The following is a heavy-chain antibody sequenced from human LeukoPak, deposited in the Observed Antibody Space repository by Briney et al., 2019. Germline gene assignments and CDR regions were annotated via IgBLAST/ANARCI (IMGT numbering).Heavy chain of an antibody. CDR2: INPNSGGA. CDR3: ARGGDQKDGYNDYYYGMDV. V-gene: IGHV1-2*02. D-gene: IGHD5-24*01. J-gene: IGHJ6*02. Sequence: ASVTVSRTASGYTFTGYYMHWVRPAPGQGLEWVGWINPNSGGANYAQKFQGRVTMTRDTSISTAYMELSSLRSEDTAVYYCARGGDQKDGYNDYYYGMDVWAQRTTVTVSS. CDR1: GYTFTGYY.